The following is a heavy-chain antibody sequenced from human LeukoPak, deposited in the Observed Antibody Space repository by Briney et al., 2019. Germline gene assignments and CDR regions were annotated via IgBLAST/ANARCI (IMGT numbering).Heavy chain of an antibody. CDR1: GFTFDDYA. CDR2: ISWNSGSI. V-gene: IGHV3-9*01. J-gene: IGHJ4*02. CDR3: AKDIIPSIAVAGTGFDY. Sequence: GRSLRLSCAASGFTFDDYAMHWVRQAPGKGLEWVSGISWNSGSIGYADSVKGRFTISRDNAKNSLYLQMNSLRAEDTALYYCAKDIIPSIAVAGTGFDYWGQGTLVTVSS. D-gene: IGHD6-19*01.